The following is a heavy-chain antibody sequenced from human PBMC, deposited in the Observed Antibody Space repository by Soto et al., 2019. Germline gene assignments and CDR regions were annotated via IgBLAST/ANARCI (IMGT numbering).Heavy chain of an antibody. CDR1: GYTFTGYY. CDR2: INPNSGGT. V-gene: IGHV1-2*04. J-gene: IGHJ6*02. D-gene: IGHD5-12*01. CDR3: ARDFGGGYDNYYYYYGMDV. Sequence: ASVKVSCKASGYTFTGYYMHWVRQAPGQGLELMGWINPNSGGTNYAQKFQGWVTMTRDTSISTAYMELSRLRSDDTAVYYCARDFGGGYDNYYYYYGMDVWGQGTTVTVSS.